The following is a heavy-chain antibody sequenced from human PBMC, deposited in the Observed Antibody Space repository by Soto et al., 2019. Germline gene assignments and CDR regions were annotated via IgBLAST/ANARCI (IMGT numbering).Heavy chain of an antibody. D-gene: IGHD2-2*01. Sequence: VQLVESGGGVVQPGRSLRLSCAASGLTFSTYGFHWVRQAPGKGLEWVAVISNDVRNIHYAESVKGRFTISRDNSKNTLYLQMNSLRPNDTAVYYCVKDTLGGMTPVFMPGPDWCQGTLVTVSS. CDR2: ISNDVRNI. V-gene: IGHV3-30*18. CDR1: GLTFSTYG. CDR3: VKDTLGGMTPVFMPGPD. J-gene: IGHJ4*02.